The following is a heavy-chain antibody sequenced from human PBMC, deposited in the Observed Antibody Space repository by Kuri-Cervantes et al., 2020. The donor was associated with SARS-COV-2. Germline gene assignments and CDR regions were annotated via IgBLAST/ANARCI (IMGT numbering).Heavy chain of an antibody. Sequence: ASVKVSCKTSGYTFTDYYMHWVRQAPGQGLEWMGIITPSGDKTYYAQKFRGRVTMTRDTSTSTAYMELRSLRSDDTAVYYCARDAYYDFWSGYYPFDYWGQGTLVTVSS. V-gene: IGHV1-46*01. CDR1: GYTFTDYY. CDR2: ITPSGDKT. D-gene: IGHD3-3*01. J-gene: IGHJ4*02. CDR3: ARDAYYDFWSGYYPFDY.